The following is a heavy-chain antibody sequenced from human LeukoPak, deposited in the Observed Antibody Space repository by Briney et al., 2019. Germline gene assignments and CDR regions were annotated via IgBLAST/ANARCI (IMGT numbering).Heavy chain of an antibody. CDR2: IYYSGST. D-gene: IGHD3-3*01. V-gene: IGHV4-30-4*01. Sequence: PSETLSLTCTVSGGSISSGGYYWRWIRQPPGKGLEWIGYIYYSGSTYYNPSLKSRVTISVDTSKNQFSLKLSSVTAADTAVYCCARVPLKITIFGVVQAGYFDYWGQGTLVTVSS. CDR1: GGSISSGGYY. J-gene: IGHJ4*02. CDR3: ARVPLKITIFGVVQAGYFDY.